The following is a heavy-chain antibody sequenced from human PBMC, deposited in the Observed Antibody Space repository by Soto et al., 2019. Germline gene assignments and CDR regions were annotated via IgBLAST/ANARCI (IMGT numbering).Heavy chain of an antibody. CDR1: GGSLSTNP. V-gene: IGHV1-69*06. CDR2: TGSGTGPG. Sequence: QVQLVQSGTEVKKPGSSVKVSCKASGGSLSTNPISWVRQAPGQGLEWMGGTGSGTGPGNHAQKFQGRLTVTAGKSAGTGDMELTNLSSGDTAVYYCARRHSGGFFRVFDSWGQGTLVTGSS. J-gene: IGHJ4*02. CDR3: ARRHSGGFFRVFDS. D-gene: IGHD2-15*01.